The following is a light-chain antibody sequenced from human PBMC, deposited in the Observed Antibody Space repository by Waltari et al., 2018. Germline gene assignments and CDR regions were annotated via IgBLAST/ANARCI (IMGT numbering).Light chain of an antibody. CDR1: RDNLGSNY. CDR2: RND. CDR3: ATWDDSRSGLFV. V-gene: IGLV1-47*01. Sequence: QSVLTQPASASGTPGQRVIISCPGSRDNLGSNYVYWYHQLPGAVPRPLIYRNDLRPSGVPDRFSGSKSGTSASLAISGLRSEDEGDYYCATWDDSRSGLFVFGPGTKVT. J-gene: IGLJ1*01.